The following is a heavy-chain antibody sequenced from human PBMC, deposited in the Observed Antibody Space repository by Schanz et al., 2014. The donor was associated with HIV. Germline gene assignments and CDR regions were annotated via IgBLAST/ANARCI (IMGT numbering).Heavy chain of an antibody. Sequence: QVQLVQSGDEVKKPGASVKVSCKASGYTFSTYGISWVRQAPGQGLEWMGWINAYNGNTNYAQNLQGRVTMTTDTFTSTAYMELRSLTSADTAVYYCARQSTDYYDSSGYQFWGQGTLVTVSS. V-gene: IGHV1-18*01. CDR2: INAYNGNT. CDR1: GYTFSTYG. J-gene: IGHJ4*02. CDR3: ARQSTDYYDSSGYQF. D-gene: IGHD3-22*01.